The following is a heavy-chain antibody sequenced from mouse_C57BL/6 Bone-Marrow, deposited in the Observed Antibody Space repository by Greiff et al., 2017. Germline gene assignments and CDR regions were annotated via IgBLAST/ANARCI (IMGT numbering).Heavy chain of an antibody. CDR1: GFNIKDYY. Sequence: VQLQQSGAELVKPGASVKLSCTASGFNIKDYYMHWVKQRTEQGLEWIGRIDPEDGDTKYAPKFQGKATLTADTSSNTAYLQLSSLTSEDTAVXYCARSRLIRFDYGGQGTTLTVSS. CDR2: IDPEDGDT. V-gene: IGHV14-2*01. D-gene: IGHD3-2*02. CDR3: ARSRLIRFDY. J-gene: IGHJ2*01.